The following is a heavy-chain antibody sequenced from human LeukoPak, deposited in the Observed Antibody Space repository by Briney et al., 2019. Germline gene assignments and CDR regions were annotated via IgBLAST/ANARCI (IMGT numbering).Heavy chain of an antibody. V-gene: IGHV3-48*02. J-gene: IGHJ4*02. CDR2: ISTSSSTI. CDR3: ARRGCLGSCYSGFDY. CDR1: GFTFSSYG. D-gene: IGHD2-15*01. Sequence: GGSLRLSCAASGFTFSSYGMNWVRQAPGKGLEWVSYISTSSSTIYYADSVKGRFAISRDNAKNSLYLQMNSLRDEDTAVYYCARRGCLGSCYSGFDYWGQGTLVTVSS.